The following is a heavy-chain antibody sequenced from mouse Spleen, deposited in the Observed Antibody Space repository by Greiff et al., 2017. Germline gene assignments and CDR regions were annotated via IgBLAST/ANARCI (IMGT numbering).Heavy chain of an antibody. Sequence: QVQLQQSGAELVRPGTSVKVSCKASGYAFTNHLIEWVKQRPGQGLEWIGVINPGSGGTNYNEKFKGKATLTADKSSSTAYMQLSSLTSEDSAVFFCARRGDGNSFAYWGQGTLVTVSA. CDR1: GYAFTNHL. CDR2: INPGSGGT. CDR3: ARRGDGNSFAY. J-gene: IGHJ3*01. V-gene: IGHV1-54*01. D-gene: IGHD2-1*01.